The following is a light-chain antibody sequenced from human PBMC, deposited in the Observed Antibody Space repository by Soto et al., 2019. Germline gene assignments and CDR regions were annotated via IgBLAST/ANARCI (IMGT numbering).Light chain of an antibody. CDR3: QTWGTGIQV. CDR1: SGHSSYT. V-gene: IGLV4-69*01. J-gene: IGLJ3*02. Sequence: QSVLTQSPSASASLGASVKLTCTLSSGHSSYTIAWHQQQPERGPRYLMKVNSDGSHSKGDGIPDRFSGSSSGAERYLTISRLQSEDEADYYCQTWGTGIQVFGGGTKLTVL. CDR2: VNSDGSH.